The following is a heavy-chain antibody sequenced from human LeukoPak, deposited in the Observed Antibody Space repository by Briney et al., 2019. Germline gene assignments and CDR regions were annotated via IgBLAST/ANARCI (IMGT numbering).Heavy chain of an antibody. CDR2: ISSSGSTI. V-gene: IGHV3-48*03. CDR1: GFTFRSYE. CDR3: ARLARSLDL. Sequence: GGPLILSCAASGFTFRSYEMNWVRQAPGKGLEWVADISSSGSTIKYADSVKGRFTISRDNAKNSLYLQMNSLRAEDTAVYYCARLARSLDLWGQGTLVTVS. D-gene: IGHD3/OR15-3a*01. J-gene: IGHJ4*02.